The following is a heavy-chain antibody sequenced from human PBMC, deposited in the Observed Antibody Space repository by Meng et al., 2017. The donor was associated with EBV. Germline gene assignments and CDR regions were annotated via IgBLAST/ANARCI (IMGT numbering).Heavy chain of an antibody. Sequence: GAEGTDAGASGESLYKASVYTFTSYGISWVRRAPGQGLEWMGWISAYNGNTNYAQKLQGRVTMTTDTSTSTAYMELRSLRSDDTAVYYCARRLRYFDWLSGAFDIWGQGTMVTVSS. D-gene: IGHD3-9*01. CDR3: ARRLRYFDWLSGAFDI. CDR1: VYTFTSYG. CDR2: ISAYNGNT. V-gene: IGHV1-18*01. J-gene: IGHJ3*02.